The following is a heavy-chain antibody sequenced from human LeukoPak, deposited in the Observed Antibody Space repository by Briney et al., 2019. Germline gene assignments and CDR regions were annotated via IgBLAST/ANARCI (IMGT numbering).Heavy chain of an antibody. CDR2: FDPEDGET. CDR3: ATDLPSYYYDSSGYSLGGVFV. J-gene: IGHJ4*02. CDR1: GYTLTELS. D-gene: IGHD3-22*01. V-gene: IGHV1-24*01. Sequence: ASVKVSCKVSGYTLTELSMHWVRQAPGKGLEWMGGFDPEDGETIYAQKFQGRVTMTEDTSTDTAYMELSSLRFEDTAVYYCATDLPSYYYDSSGYSLGGVFVWGQGTLVTVSS.